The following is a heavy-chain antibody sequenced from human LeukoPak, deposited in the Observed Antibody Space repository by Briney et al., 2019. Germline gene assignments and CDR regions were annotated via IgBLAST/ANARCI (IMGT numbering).Heavy chain of an antibody. J-gene: IGHJ4*02. Sequence: GGSLRLSFAASGFTFSTYWMYWVRQAPGKGLEWVANIKQDGSHKYYVDSVKGRFTISRDNAKNSLYLQMNSLRVGDTAVYYCVREEGYWGQGTLVTVSS. CDR2: IKQDGSHK. CDR1: GFTFSTYW. V-gene: IGHV3-7*01. CDR3: VREEGY.